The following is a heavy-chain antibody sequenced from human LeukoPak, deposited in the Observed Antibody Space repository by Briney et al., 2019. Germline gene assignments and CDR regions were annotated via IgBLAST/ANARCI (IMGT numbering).Heavy chain of an antibody. D-gene: IGHD3-10*01. J-gene: IGHJ5*02. CDR1: GGSISSGNYY. CDR3: ASYGSGSYRFDP. CDR2: IHHSGST. Sequence: PSETLSLTCTVSGGSISSGNYYWSWIRQHPGKGLEWIGYIHHSGSTYYNPSLKSRVIISVYTSKNQFSLKLNSATAADTAVYYCASYGSGSYRFDPWGQGTLVTVSS. V-gene: IGHV4-31*03.